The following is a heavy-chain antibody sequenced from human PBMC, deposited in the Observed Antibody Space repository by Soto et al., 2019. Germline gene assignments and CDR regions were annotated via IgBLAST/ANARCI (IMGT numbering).Heavy chain of an antibody. J-gene: IGHJ6*02. D-gene: IGHD6-19*01. Sequence: GGSLRLSCAACGFTFSSYAMSWVRQAPGKGLEWVSAISGSGGSTYYADSVKGRFTISRDNSKNTLYLQMNSLRAEDTAVYYCAKVKDLPRGWSGMDVWGQGTTVTVSS. CDR2: ISGSGGST. CDR3: AKVKDLPRGWSGMDV. CDR1: GFTFSSYA. V-gene: IGHV3-23*01.